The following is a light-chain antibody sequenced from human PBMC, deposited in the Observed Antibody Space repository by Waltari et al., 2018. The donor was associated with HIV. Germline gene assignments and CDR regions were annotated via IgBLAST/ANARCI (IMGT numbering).Light chain of an antibody. J-gene: IGLJ2*01. CDR3: SSYTSSNTCVV. CDR2: EVS. V-gene: IGLV2-18*02. CDR1: SSDVGHYNR. Sequence: QSALTQPPSVSGSPGQSVTISCTGTSSDVGHYNRFSWYQQPPGSAPKLMIYEVSNRPAGGPRRFTGSESGNTASLTISGLQAEDEADYYCSSYTSSNTCVVVGGGTKLTVL.